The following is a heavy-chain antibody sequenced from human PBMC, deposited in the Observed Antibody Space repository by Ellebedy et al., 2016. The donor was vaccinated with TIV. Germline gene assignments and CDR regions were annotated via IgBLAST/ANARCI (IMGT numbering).Heavy chain of an antibody. V-gene: IGHV3-11*01. CDR3: ARDLAWLVLRGEGYFDY. J-gene: IGHJ4*02. CDR2: ISSSGSTI. Sequence: GESLKISCAASGFTFSDYYMSWTRQAPGKGLEWVSYISSSGSTIYYADSVKGRFTISRDNAKNSLYLQMNSLRAEDTAVYYCARDLAWLVLRGEGYFDYWGQGTLVTVSS. CDR1: GFTFSDYY. D-gene: IGHD6-19*01.